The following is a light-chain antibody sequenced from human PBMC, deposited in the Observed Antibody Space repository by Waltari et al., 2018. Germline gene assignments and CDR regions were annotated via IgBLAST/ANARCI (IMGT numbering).Light chain of an antibody. Sequence: QSALTQPRSVSGSPGQTVTISCTGTSSDVGGYNFASWYQQYPDKAPKLMIYDVTKRPSGVPDRFSGSKSGDTASLTISGLQAEDEADYYCCSYAGSYTLFGGGTKLTVL. CDR3: CSYAGSYTL. J-gene: IGLJ2*01. CDR2: DVT. CDR1: SSDVGGYNF. V-gene: IGLV2-11*01.